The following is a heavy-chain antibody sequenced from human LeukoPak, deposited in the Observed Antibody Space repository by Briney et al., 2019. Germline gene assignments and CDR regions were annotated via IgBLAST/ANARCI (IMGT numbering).Heavy chain of an antibody. Sequence: AGGSLRLSCAASGFTFSSHGMHWVRQAPGKGLEWVAVISYDGSNKYYADSVKGRFTISRDNSKNTLYLQMNSLRAEDTAVYYCAKDWALYSSSWAFDYWGQGALVTVSS. CDR3: AKDWALYSSSWAFDY. V-gene: IGHV3-30*18. D-gene: IGHD6-13*01. CDR2: ISYDGSNK. J-gene: IGHJ4*02. CDR1: GFTFSSHG.